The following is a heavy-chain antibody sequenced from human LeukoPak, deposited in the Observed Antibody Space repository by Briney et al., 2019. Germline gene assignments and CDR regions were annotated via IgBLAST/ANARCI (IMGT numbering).Heavy chain of an antibody. CDR1: GGSFSGYY. CDR3: ARGRAYYDFWSGPRRGWFDP. CDR2: INHSGST. J-gene: IGHJ5*02. V-gene: IGHV4-34*01. Sequence: SETLSLTCAVYGGSFSGYYWSWIRQPPGKGLEWIGEINHSGSTNYNPSLKSRVTISVDTSKNQFSLKLRSVTAADTAVYYCARGRAYYDFWSGPRRGWFDPWGQGTLVTVSS. D-gene: IGHD3-3*01.